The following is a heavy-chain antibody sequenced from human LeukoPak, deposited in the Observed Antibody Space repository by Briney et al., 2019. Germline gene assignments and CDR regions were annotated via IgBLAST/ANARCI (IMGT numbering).Heavy chain of an antibody. CDR2: IYSGGIT. Sequence: GGSLRLSCAASEFTVSSNYMSWVRQAPGKGLEWVSVIYSGGITYYADSVRGRFTISRDNSKNTLFLQMNSLRAEDTAVYYCAGSGWYGDPPGYWGQGTLVTVSS. D-gene: IGHD6-19*01. J-gene: IGHJ4*02. V-gene: IGHV3-53*01. CDR3: AGSGWYGDPPGY. CDR1: EFTVSSNY.